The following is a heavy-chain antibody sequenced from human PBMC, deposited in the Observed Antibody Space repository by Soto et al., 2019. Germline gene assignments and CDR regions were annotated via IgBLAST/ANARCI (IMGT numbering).Heavy chain of an antibody. CDR1: GYTFTNYA. Sequence: QVQLVQSGAEDKQPGASVKVSCKASGYTFTNYAMHWVRQAPGQRLEWMGWINAGNGNTKYSQKFQGRVTITRDTSASTAYMELSSLRSEDTAVYYCARVSGYYFLDYWGQGTLVTVSS. CDR3: ARVSGYYFLDY. V-gene: IGHV1-3*05. J-gene: IGHJ4*02. CDR2: INAGNGNT. D-gene: IGHD5-12*01.